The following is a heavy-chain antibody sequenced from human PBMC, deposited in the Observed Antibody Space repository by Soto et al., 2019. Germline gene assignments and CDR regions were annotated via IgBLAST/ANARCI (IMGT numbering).Heavy chain of an antibody. J-gene: IGHJ5*02. CDR1: GGSISSSSYF. V-gene: IGHV4-39*01. CDR2: IYYSGST. CDR3: ARHPSDFWFDP. Sequence: QLQLQESGPGLVKPSETLSLTCSVSGGSISSSSYFWGWIRQPPGKGLEWIGSIYYSGSTYYNPSLKSRVTVSGDTSKNQFSPKLSSVTAADAAVYYCARHPSDFWFDPWGQGTLVTVSS. D-gene: IGHD2-21*02.